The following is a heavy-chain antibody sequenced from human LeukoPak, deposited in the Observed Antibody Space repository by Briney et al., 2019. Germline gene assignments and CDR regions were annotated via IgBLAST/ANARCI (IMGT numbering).Heavy chain of an antibody. CDR2: IGSDGSKK. D-gene: IGHD5/OR15-5a*01. J-gene: IGHJ4*02. Sequence: GGSLRLSWVASGFMFSDHAFHWVRQSPDNGLEWVALIGSDGSKKYYADSVQGRFTVSRENSKNTLCLQMNTLRADDTAVYFCARQMTSTRLFDSWGQGTLVTVSS. CDR1: GFMFSDHA. CDR3: ARQMTSTRLFDS. V-gene: IGHV3-30*01.